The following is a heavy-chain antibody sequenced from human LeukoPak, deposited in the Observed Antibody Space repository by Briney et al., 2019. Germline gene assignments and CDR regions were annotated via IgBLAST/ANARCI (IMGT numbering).Heavy chain of an antibody. V-gene: IGHV4-4*07. J-gene: IGHJ3*02. CDR3: ARYDYYDSSGLPCDAFDI. CDR1: GGSISSYY. Sequence: PSETLSLTCTVSGGSISSYYWSWMRQPAGKGLEWIGRIYTSGSTNYNPSLKSRVTISVDKSKNQFSLKLSSVTAADTAVYYCARYDYYDSSGLPCDAFDIWGQGTMVTVSS. D-gene: IGHD3-22*01. CDR2: IYTSGST.